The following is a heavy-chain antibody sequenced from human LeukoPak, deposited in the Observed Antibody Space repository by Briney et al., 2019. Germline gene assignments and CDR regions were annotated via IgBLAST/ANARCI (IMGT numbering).Heavy chain of an antibody. J-gene: IGHJ1*01. CDR2: IYYSGXT. D-gene: IGHD1-26*01. CDR1: GGSLSSYY. Sequence: SETLSLTCTVSGGSLSSYYWSWLRQPPGKGLEWVGYIYYSGXTXYXXPLXXRVTISVDTSKNKFSLKLSSVTAADTAVYYCARVWGATGYFQHWGQGTLVTVSS. CDR3: ARVWGATGYFQH. V-gene: IGHV4-59*08.